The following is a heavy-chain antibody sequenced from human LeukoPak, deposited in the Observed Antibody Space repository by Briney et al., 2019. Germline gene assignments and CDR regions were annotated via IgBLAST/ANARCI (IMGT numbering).Heavy chain of an antibody. V-gene: IGHV5-51*01. D-gene: IGHD4-17*01. CDR1: GYSFTSYW. CDR2: IYPGDSDT. CDR3: ARTRSTVDYAPDAFDI. J-gene: IGHJ3*02. Sequence: GESLKISCKGSGYSFTSYWIGWVRQMPGKGLEWMGIIYPGDSDTRYSPSFQGQVTISADKSISTAYLQWSSLKASDTAMYYCARTRSTVDYAPDAFDIWGQGTMVTVSS.